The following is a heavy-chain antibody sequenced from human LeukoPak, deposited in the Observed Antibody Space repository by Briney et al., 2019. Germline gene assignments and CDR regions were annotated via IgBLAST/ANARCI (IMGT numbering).Heavy chain of an antibody. D-gene: IGHD3-10*01. Sequence: SETLSLTCAVYGGSFSDYYWSWIRQPPGKGLEWIAEVNHSGSTKYNPSLKSRVTVSVDTSKNQFSLKLTSVTAADTAVYYCAAVPESYYTVYYFNYWGQGTLVTVSS. CDR3: AAVPESYYTVYYFNY. J-gene: IGHJ4*02. CDR2: VNHSGST. V-gene: IGHV4-34*01. CDR1: GGSFSDYY.